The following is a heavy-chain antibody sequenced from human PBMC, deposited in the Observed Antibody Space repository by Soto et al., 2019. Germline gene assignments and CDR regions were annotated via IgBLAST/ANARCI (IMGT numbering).Heavy chain of an antibody. CDR3: TYYYDSSGYCSTTTCSNFDY. D-gene: IGHD3-22*01. J-gene: IGHJ4*02. CDR1: GYSFTSYW. CDR2: IDPSDSYT. Sequence: PGESLKISCKGSGYSFTSYWISWVRQMPGKGLEWMGRIDPSDSYTNYSPSFQGHVTISADKSISTAYLQWSSLKASDTAMYYCTYYYDSSGYCSTTTCSNFDYWGQGTRVTVSA. V-gene: IGHV5-10-1*01.